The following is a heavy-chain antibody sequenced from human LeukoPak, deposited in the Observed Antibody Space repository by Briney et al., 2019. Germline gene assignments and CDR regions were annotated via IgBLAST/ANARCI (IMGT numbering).Heavy chain of an antibody. CDR3: AVLLPGTRDDKLFDY. CDR1: GYTFTGYY. D-gene: IGHD2-15*01. CDR2: INPNSGGT. V-gene: IGHV1-2*02. J-gene: IGHJ4*02. Sequence: GASVKVSCKASGYTFTGYYMHWVRQAPGQGLEWMGWINPNSGGTNYAQKFQGRVTMTRDASISTAYMELSRLRSVDTAVYYCAVLLPGTRDDKLFDYWGQGTLVTVSS.